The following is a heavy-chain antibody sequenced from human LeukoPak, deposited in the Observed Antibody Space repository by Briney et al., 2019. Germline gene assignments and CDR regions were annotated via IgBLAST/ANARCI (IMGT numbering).Heavy chain of an antibody. D-gene: IGHD6-25*01. J-gene: IGHJ6*03. V-gene: IGHV1-8*03. Sequence: ASVKVSCKASGYTFTGYYMHWVRQAPGQGLEWMGWINPNSGNTGYAQKFQGRVTITRNTSISTAYMELSSLRSEDTAVYYCATSPAYYYYYMDVWGKGTTVTVSS. CDR2: INPNSGNT. CDR3: ATSPAYYYYYMDV. CDR1: GYTFTGYY.